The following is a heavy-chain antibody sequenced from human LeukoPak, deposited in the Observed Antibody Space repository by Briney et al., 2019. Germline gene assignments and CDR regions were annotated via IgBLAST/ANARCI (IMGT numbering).Heavy chain of an antibody. Sequence: SETLSLTCTVSGGSISTSSYYWGWIRQPPGKGLEWIGSIYYSGSTYYNPSLKSRVTISVDTSKNQFSLKLSSVTAAGTAVYYCATRDYVWGSYNYWGQGTLVTVSS. D-gene: IGHD3-16*01. J-gene: IGHJ4*02. CDR2: IYYSGST. V-gene: IGHV4-39*07. CDR3: ATRDYVWGSYNY. CDR1: GGSISTSSYY.